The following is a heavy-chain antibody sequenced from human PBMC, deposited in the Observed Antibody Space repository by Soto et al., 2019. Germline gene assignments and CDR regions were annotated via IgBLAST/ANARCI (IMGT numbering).Heavy chain of an antibody. CDR3: ARDQFLEWLVSGTFDY. CDR1: GDCVSSSSAA. CDR2: TYYRSKCYN. Sequence: PSQTLSLTCAISGDCVSSSSAAWIWIRQSPSRGLEWLGRTYYRSKCYNDYAVSLRSRITINPDTSKNQFSLQLNSVTPEDTAVYYFARDQFLEWLVSGTFDYWGQGTPVTVSS. J-gene: IGHJ4*02. D-gene: IGHD3-3*01. V-gene: IGHV6-1*01.